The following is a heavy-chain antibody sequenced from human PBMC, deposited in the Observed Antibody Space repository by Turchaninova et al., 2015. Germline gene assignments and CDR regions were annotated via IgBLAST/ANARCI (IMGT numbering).Heavy chain of an antibody. Sequence: RGVCSSLSWLASGFAVRCDYMISVRQAPGKGLEWVSIIYRVAKTCYSDSVKRRFTISGDNAKNTLYLQMNSLRAEDTAVYYCATRGQWGQGTLVTVSS. CDR1: GFAVRCDY. J-gene: IGHJ4*02. V-gene: IGHV3-53*01. CDR2: IYRVAKT. CDR3: ATRGQ. D-gene: IGHD3-10*01.